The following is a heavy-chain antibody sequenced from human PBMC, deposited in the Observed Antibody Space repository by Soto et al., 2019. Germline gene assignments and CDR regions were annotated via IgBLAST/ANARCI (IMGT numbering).Heavy chain of an antibody. J-gene: IGHJ4*02. Sequence: SETLSLTCTVSGGSISSGGYYWSWIRQHPGKDLEWIGYIYYSWSTYYNPSLKSRVTISVDTSKNQFSLKLSSVTAADTAVYYCAREYINTQRALDYWGQGTLVTVSS. CDR3: AREYINTQRALDY. D-gene: IGHD5-18*01. CDR2: IYYSWST. CDR1: GGSISSGGYY. V-gene: IGHV4-31*03.